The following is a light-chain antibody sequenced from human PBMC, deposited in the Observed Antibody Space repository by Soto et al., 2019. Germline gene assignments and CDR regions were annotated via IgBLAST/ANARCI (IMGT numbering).Light chain of an antibody. CDR3: SSYTSSSTYV. Sequence: QSALTQPASVSGSPGQSITISCTGTSSDVGGYNYVSWYQQHPGKAPKLMIYDVSNRPSGVSNRFSGSKSGNTASLTISGLQAEDEAHYYCSSYTSSSTYVLGTGTKVTVL. V-gene: IGLV2-14*01. CDR2: DVS. CDR1: SSDVGGYNY. J-gene: IGLJ1*01.